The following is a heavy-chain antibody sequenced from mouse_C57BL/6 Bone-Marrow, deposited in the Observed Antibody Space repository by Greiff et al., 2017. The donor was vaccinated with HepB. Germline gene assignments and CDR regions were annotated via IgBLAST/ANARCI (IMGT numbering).Heavy chain of an antibody. V-gene: IGHV5-4*01. CDR3: ARDEGYVRRNGVDY. CDR2: ISDGGSYT. J-gene: IGHJ4*01. D-gene: IGHD3-1*01. CDR1: GFTFSSYA. Sequence: EVMLVESGGGLVKPGGSLKLSCAASGFTFSSYAMSWVRQTPEKRLEWVATISDGGSYTYYPDNVKGRFTISRDHAKNNLYLQMSHLKSEDTAMYYCARDEGYVRRNGVDYWGQGTSVTVSS.